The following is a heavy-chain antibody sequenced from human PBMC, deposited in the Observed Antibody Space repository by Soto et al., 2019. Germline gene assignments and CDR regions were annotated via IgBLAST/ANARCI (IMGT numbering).Heavy chain of an antibody. J-gene: IGHJ4*02. CDR3: ARDHLFGIVVFHPTYYFDY. CDR2: INPSGGST. D-gene: IGHD3-22*01. CDR1: GYTFTSYY. Sequence: GASVKVSCKASGYTFTSYYMHWVRQAPGQGLEWMGIINPSGGSTSYAQKFQGRVTMTRDTSTSTVYMELSSLRSEDTAVYYCARDHLFGIVVFHPTYYFDYWGQGTLVTVSS. V-gene: IGHV1-46*01.